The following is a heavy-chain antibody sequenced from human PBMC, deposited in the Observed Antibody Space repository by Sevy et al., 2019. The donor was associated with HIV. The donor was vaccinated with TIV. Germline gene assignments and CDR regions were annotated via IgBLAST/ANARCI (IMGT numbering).Heavy chain of an antibody. CDR1: GFTFNSYW. CDR3: AREGSAYDTYYYHYAMEV. Sequence: GGSLRLSCVGSGFTFNSYWMTWVRQAPGKGLEWVANINQDGSEKYYSDSLKGRFSISRDNAKNSVHLQINTLRAEDTAVYYCAREGSAYDTYYYHYAMEVWGQGTTVTVSS. D-gene: IGHD5-12*01. V-gene: IGHV3-7*01. CDR2: INQDGSEK. J-gene: IGHJ6*02.